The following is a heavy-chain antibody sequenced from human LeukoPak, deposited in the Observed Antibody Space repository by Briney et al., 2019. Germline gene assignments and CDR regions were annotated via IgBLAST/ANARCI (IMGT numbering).Heavy chain of an antibody. D-gene: IGHD4/OR15-4a*01. J-gene: IGHJ4*02. CDR3: ARRAGAYSHPYDY. V-gene: IGHV3-53*01. Sequence: GGSLRLSCAASGFTFTSYEMSWVRQAPGKGLEWVSFIYSDNTHYSDSVKGRFTISRDNSKNTLYLQMNSLRAEDTAVYYCARRAGAYSHPYDYWGQGTLVTVSS. CDR1: GFTFTSYE. CDR2: IYSDNT.